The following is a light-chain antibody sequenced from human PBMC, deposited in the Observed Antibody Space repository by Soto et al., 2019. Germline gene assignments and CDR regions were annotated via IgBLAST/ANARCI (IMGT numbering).Light chain of an antibody. CDR2: GAS. V-gene: IGKV3-15*01. J-gene: IGKJ1*01. CDR3: QHYDNWPPWT. CDR1: QSISSN. Sequence: EIGMTQSPATLSVSPGERATLSCRASQSISSNLAWYQQKPGQSPRLLIYGASTRATGVPARFSGSGSGTEFTLTVSSLQSEDFAVYYCQHYDNWPPWTFGQGNKVELK.